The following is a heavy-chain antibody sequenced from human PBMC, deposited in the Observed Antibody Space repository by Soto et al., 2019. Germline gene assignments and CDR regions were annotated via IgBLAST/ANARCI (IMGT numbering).Heavy chain of an antibody. D-gene: IGHD6-19*01. CDR1: GGTFSSYA. CDR3: VRSVAEGFGSYSGIEV. V-gene: IGHV1-69*06. Sequence: SVKVSCKASGGTFSSYAITWVRQAPGQGLEWMGGIVPQFRTSKYAQKFQGRVTSTADKPTNTAYMELRSLRSEDTAVYYCVRSVAEGFGSYSGIEVCRHGLTVTVCS. CDR2: IVPQFRTS. J-gene: IGHJ6*02.